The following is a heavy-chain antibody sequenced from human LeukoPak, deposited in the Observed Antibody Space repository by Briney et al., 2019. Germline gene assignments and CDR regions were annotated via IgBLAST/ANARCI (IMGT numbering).Heavy chain of an antibody. CDR2: ISSSGGTI. V-gene: IGHV3-48*03. D-gene: IGHD3-10*02. Sequence: GGSLRLSCAASGFTFSSYEMNWVRQAPGKGLEWVSYISSSGGTIYYADSVKGRFTISRDNAKNSLYLQMNSLRAEDTAVYYCAELGITMIGGVWGKGTTVTVSS. J-gene: IGHJ6*04. CDR1: GFTFSSYE. CDR3: AELGITMIGGV.